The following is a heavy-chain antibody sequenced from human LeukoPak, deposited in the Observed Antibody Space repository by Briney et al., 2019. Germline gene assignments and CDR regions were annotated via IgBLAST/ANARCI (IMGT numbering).Heavy chain of an antibody. CDR2: ISSSSSYT. CDR3: ARLYSSSWDWFDP. J-gene: IGHJ5*02. CDR1: GFTFSSYE. D-gene: IGHD6-13*01. Sequence: GGSLRLSCGASGFTFSSYEMNWVRQAPGKGLEWVSYISSSSSYTNYADSVKGRFTISRDNAKNSLYLQMNSLRAEDTAVYYCARLYSSSWDWFDPWGQGTLVTVSS. V-gene: IGHV3-21*05.